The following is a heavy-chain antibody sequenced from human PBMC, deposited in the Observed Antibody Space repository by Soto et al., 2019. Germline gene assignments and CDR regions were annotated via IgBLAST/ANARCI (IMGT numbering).Heavy chain of an antibody. Sequence: QVQLVQSGAEVKKPGSSVKVSCKASGGTFSSYAISWVRQAPGQGLEWMGGIIPIFGTANYAQKFQGRVTSTADKSTSTAYMELSSLRSEDTAVYYGARPYGSSSGYDYYGMDVWGQGTTVTVSS. V-gene: IGHV1-69*06. CDR3: ARPYGSSSGYDYYGMDV. D-gene: IGHD6-6*01. J-gene: IGHJ6*02. CDR1: GGTFSSYA. CDR2: IIPIFGTA.